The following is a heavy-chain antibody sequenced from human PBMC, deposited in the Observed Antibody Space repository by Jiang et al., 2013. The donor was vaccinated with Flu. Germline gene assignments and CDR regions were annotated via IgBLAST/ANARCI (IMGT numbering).Heavy chain of an antibody. J-gene: IGHJ4*02. Sequence: SGAEVKKPGTSVKVSCKASGFTFTGSAMQWVRQARGQRLEWIGWIVVGSGNTNYAQKFQERVTIIRDMSTSTAYMELSSLRSEDTAVYYCAAAGVGPNPFDYWGQGTLVTVSS. CDR1: GFTFTGSA. CDR3: AAAGVGPNPFDY. V-gene: IGHV1-58*02. D-gene: IGHD1-26*01. CDR2: IVVGSGNT.